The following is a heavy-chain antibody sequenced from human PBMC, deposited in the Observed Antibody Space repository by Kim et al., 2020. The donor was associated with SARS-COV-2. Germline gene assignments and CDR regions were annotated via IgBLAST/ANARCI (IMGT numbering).Heavy chain of an antibody. CDR3: AREGVRGALDAFDI. V-gene: IGHV1-69*04. J-gene: IGHJ3*02. Sequence: AQKFQGRATITADNTTSTAHMGLSSLRSEDTAVYYCAREGVRGALDAFDIWGQGTMVTVSS. D-gene: IGHD3-10*01.